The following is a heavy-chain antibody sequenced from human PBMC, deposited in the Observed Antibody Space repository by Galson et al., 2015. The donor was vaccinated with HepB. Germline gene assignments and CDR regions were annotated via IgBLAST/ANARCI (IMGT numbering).Heavy chain of an antibody. Sequence: SVKVSCKASGFTFTSSAMQWVRQARGQRLEWIGWIVDGSGNTNYAQKFQERVTITRDMSTSTAYMELSSLRSEDTAVYYCAADRGSSWTYYYYGMDVWGQGTTVTVSS. CDR2: IVDGSGNT. V-gene: IGHV1-58*02. D-gene: IGHD6-13*01. J-gene: IGHJ6*02. CDR1: GFTFTSSA. CDR3: AADRGSSWTYYYYGMDV.